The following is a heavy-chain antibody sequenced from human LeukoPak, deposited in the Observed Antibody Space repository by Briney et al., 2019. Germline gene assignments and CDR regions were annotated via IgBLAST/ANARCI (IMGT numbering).Heavy chain of an antibody. CDR2: INWNGGST. V-gene: IGHV3-20*04. J-gene: IGHJ4*02. Sequence: GGSLRLSCAASGFTFDDSVMSWVRQAPGKGLEWVSGINWNGGSTGYADSVKGRFTISRDNAKNSLYLQMSSPRAEDTALYYCARDWFTRLGELSPDRAFDYWGQGTLVTVSS. D-gene: IGHD3-16*02. CDR3: ARDWFTRLGELSPDRAFDY. CDR1: GFTFDDSV.